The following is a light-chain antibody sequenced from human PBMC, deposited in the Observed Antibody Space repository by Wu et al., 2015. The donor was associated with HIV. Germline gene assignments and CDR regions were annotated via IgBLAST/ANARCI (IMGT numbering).Light chain of an antibody. CDR3: QQYGRSPLT. J-gene: IGKJ4*01. CDR1: QSVLSNY. V-gene: IGKV3-20*01. CDR2: IAS. Sequence: EIVLTQFPGTLSLSPGERATLSCRASQSVLSNYLAWYQQKPGQAPRLLIYIASTRATGIPDRFSGSGSGTDFTLTISRLEPEDFAVYYCQQYGRSPLTFGGGTKVEIK.